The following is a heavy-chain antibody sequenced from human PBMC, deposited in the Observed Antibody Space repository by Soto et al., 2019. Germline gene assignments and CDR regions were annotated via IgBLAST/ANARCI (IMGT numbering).Heavy chain of an antibody. CDR2: IYYSGST. CDR1: GGSISSYY. J-gene: IGHJ4*02. D-gene: IGHD3-10*01. V-gene: IGHV4-59*01. CDR3: ARSMGGPPRIWFRN. Sequence: KQSQTLSLTCTVSGGSISSYYWSWIRQPPGKGLEWIGYIYYSGSTNYNPSLKSRVTISVDTAKNQFSLKLSSVTAADTAVYYCARSMGGPPRIWFRNWGQGTLVTVSS.